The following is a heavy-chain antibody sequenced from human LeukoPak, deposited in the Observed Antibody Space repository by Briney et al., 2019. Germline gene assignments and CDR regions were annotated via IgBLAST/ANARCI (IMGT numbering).Heavy chain of an antibody. Sequence: GSSVKVSCKASGGTFSSYAISWVRQAPGQGLEWMGWMNPNSANTGYAQKFQGRVTMTRNTSISTAYMELSSLRSEDTAVYYCARGFYSSSSDYHFDYWGQGTLVTVSS. D-gene: IGHD6-6*01. CDR2: MNPNSANT. J-gene: IGHJ4*02. V-gene: IGHV1-8*02. CDR1: GGTFSSYA. CDR3: ARGFYSSSSDYHFDY.